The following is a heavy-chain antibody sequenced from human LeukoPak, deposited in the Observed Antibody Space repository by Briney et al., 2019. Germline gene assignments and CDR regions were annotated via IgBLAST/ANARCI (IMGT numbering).Heavy chain of an antibody. CDR2: ISSSSSYI. CDR3: ARGYSGLSGAFDI. Sequence: GGSLRLSCAASGFTFSSYSMNWVRQAPGKGLEWVSSISSSSSYIYYADSVKGRFTISRDNAKNSLYLQMNSLRAEDTAVYYCARGYSGLSGAFDIWGQGTMVTVSS. CDR1: GFTFSSYS. V-gene: IGHV3-21*01. D-gene: IGHD5-12*01. J-gene: IGHJ3*02.